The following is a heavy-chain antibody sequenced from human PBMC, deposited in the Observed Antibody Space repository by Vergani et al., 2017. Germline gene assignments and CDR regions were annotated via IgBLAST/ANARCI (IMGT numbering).Heavy chain of an antibody. V-gene: IGHV3-48*03. J-gene: IGHJ4*02. CDR3: ASDSQPNEVRLDSPTDY. Sequence: EVQLVESGGGLVQPGGSLRLSCAASGFTFSSYEMNWVRQAPGKGLEWVSYISSSGSTIYYADSVKGRFTISRDNAKNSLYLQMNSLRAEDKAVYYCASDSQPNEVRLDSPTDYWGQGTLVTVSS. CDR2: ISSSGSTI. D-gene: IGHD2-8*01. CDR1: GFTFSSYE.